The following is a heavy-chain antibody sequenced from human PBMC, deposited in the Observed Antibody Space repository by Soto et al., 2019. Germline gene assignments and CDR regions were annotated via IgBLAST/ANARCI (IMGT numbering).Heavy chain of an antibody. V-gene: IGHV4-59*01. Sequence: SETLSLTCTVYGCSITSYYWRWIRQPPGTGLEWIGYIYYSGSTNYNPSLKSRVSISVDTSKNQFSLKLSSVTAADTAVYYCARVYGDYLDYWGQGTLVTVS. CDR1: GCSITSYY. CDR3: ARVYGDYLDY. D-gene: IGHD4-17*01. J-gene: IGHJ4*02. CDR2: IYYSGST.